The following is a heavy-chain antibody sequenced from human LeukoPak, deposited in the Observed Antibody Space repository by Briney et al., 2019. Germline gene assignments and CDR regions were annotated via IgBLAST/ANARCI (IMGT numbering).Heavy chain of an antibody. CDR1: GFTFSSYA. V-gene: IGHV3-23*01. CDR2: ISGGSGSST. D-gene: IGHD6-19*01. CDR3: AKGSSSGWPYFFDY. J-gene: IGHJ4*02. Sequence: GGSLRLSCAASGFTFSSYAMSWVRQAPGKGLEWFSAISGGSGSSTYYADAVKGRFTISRDNSKTTLYLEMNSLRAEDTAVYYCAKGSSSGWPYFFDYWGQGTLVTVSS.